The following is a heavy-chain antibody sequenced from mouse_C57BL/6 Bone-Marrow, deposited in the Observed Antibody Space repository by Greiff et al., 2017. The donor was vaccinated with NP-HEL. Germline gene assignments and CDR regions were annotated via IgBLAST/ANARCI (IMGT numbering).Heavy chain of an antibody. Sequence: EVQLVESEGGLVQPGSSMKLSCTASGFTFSDYYMAWVRQVPEKGLEWVANINYDGSSTYYLDSLKSRFIISRDNAKNILYLQMSSLKSEDTATYYCASLLLPYYYAMDYWGQGTSVTVSS. V-gene: IGHV5-16*01. CDR2: INYDGSST. D-gene: IGHD1-1*01. CDR1: GFTFSDYY. J-gene: IGHJ4*01. CDR3: ASLLLPYYYAMDY.